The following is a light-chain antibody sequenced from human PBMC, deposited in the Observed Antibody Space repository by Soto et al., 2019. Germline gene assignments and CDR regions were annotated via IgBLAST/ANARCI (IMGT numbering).Light chain of an antibody. CDR3: QQRSNWPRT. J-gene: IGKJ1*01. CDR2: GTS. Sequence: ETELTQSPGTLSLSPGERVTLSCRTSQSVTSSDLAWYQQKPGQAPRLLIYGTSNRATGIPDRFSGSGSGTDFTLTVSRLEPEDFAVYYCQQRSNWPRTFGQGTKVEIK. CDR1: QSVTSSD. V-gene: IGKV3D-20*02.